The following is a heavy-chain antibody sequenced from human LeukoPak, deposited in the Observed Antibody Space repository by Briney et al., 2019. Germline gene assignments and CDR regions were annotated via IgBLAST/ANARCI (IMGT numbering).Heavy chain of an antibody. D-gene: IGHD3-22*01. CDR2: MNPNSGNT. CDR1: GYTFTSYD. Sequence: ASVNVSCKASGYTFTSYDFNWVRQAPGQGHGWMGWMNPNSGNTGYAQKFQGRVTMTRNTSISTAYMELSSLRSEDTAVYYCAKNYEVLYYYYGMDVWGQGTTVTVSS. CDR3: AKNYEVLYYYYGMDV. V-gene: IGHV1-8*01. J-gene: IGHJ6*02.